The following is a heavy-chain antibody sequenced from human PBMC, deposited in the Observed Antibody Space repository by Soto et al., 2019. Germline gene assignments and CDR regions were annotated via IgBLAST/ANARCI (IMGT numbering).Heavy chain of an antibody. Sequence: SETLSLTCAVYGGSFSGYYWSWIRQPPGKGLEWIGEINHSGSTNYNPSLKSRVTISVDTSKNQFSLKLSSVTAADTAVYYCARGPKGHRIAAAGTRYYYYMDVWGKGTTGTVSS. J-gene: IGHJ6*03. CDR3: ARGPKGHRIAAAGTRYYYYMDV. D-gene: IGHD6-13*01. CDR1: GGSFSGYY. V-gene: IGHV4-34*01. CDR2: INHSGST.